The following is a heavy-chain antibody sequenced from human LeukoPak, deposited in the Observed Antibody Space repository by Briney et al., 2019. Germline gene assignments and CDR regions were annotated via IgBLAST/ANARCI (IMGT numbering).Heavy chain of an antibody. CDR3: ARGITGTTLSLGWFDP. J-gene: IGHJ5*02. CDR1: GYTFTGYY. V-gene: IGHV1-2*02. D-gene: IGHD1-7*01. Sequence: ASVKVSCKASGYTFTGYYMHWVRRAPGQGLEWMGWINPNSGGTNYAQKFQGRVTMTRDTSISTAYMELSRLRSDDTAVYYCARGITGTTLSLGWFDPWGQGTLVTVSS. CDR2: INPNSGGT.